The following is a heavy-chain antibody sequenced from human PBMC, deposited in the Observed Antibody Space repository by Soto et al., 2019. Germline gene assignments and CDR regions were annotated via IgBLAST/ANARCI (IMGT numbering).Heavy chain of an antibody. J-gene: IGHJ4*02. CDR1: GGSISTYY. CDR2: IYYSGST. D-gene: IGHD3-10*01. Sequence: SETLSLTCTVSGGSISTYYWSWIRQPPGKGLEWIGHIYYSGSTKYNPSLKSRVTISVDTSKNQFSLKLTSVTAADTAVYYCARLYGSGSYYSDYWGQGTLVT. V-gene: IGHV4-59*08. CDR3: ARLYGSGSYYSDY.